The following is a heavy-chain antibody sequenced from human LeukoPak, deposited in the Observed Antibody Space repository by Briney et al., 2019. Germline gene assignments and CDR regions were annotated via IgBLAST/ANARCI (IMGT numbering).Heavy chain of an antibody. D-gene: IGHD3-22*01. V-gene: IGHV3-23*01. Sequence: PGGSLRLSCAASGITLSNYAMSWVHQAPGKGLEYVSGISASGGSTYYADSTKGRFTISRDNSKKTLFLQMSSLRAEDTAVYYCAKDHFFDSSGYGHAYDIWGQGTMVTVSP. J-gene: IGHJ3*02. CDR2: ISASGGST. CDR1: GITLSNYA. CDR3: AKDHFFDSSGYGHAYDI.